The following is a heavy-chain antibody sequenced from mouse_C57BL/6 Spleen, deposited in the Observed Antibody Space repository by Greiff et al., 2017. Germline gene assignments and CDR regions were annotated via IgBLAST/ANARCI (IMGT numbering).Heavy chain of an antibody. CDR1: GYTFTSYW. D-gene: IGHD3-2*02. CDR2: IDPNSGGT. Sequence: SCKASGYTFTSYWMHWVKQRPGRGLEWIGRIDPNSGGTKYNEKFKSKATLTVDKPSSTAYMQLSSLTSEDSAVYYGARAAAQATSYAMDYWVQGTSVTVSS. J-gene: IGHJ4*01. V-gene: IGHV1-72*01. CDR3: ARAAAQATSYAMDY.